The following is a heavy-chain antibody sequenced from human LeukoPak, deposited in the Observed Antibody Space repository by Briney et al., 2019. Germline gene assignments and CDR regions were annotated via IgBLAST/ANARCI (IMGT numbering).Heavy chain of an antibody. CDR1: GFTFNSYG. D-gene: IGHD6-19*01. Sequence: PGGSLRLSCAGSGFTFNSYGMGWVRQAPGKGREWGAVISYDGSNKYYADSVNGRFTISRDNSKNPLYLQMNSLRAEDTALYYCAKGGQYSSGWCHPTLWGQGTLVTVSS. CDR3: AKGGQYSSGWCHPTL. V-gene: IGHV3-30*18. J-gene: IGHJ4*02. CDR2: ISYDGSNK.